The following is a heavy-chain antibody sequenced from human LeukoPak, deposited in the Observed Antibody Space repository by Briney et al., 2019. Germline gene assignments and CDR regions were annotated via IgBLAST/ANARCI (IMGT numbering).Heavy chain of an antibody. CDR3: ARGKYYDSSGYYYVRSPSVGLVY. J-gene: IGHJ4*02. V-gene: IGHV4-34*01. Sequence: SETLSLTCAVYGGFFSGYYWSWIRQHPEKRLAWIGEINHSGSTNYNPSLKSRVTISVDTSKNQFSLKLSSVTAADTAVYYCARGKYYDSSGYYYVRSPSVGLVYWGQGTLVTVSS. CDR1: GGFFSGYY. CDR2: INHSGST. D-gene: IGHD3-22*01.